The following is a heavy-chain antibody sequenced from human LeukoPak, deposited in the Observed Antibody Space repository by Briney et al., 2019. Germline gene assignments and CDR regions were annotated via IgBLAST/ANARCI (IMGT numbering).Heavy chain of an antibody. J-gene: IGHJ6*03. CDR3: ARLADFYYYYMDV. Sequence: SETLSLTCTVSTGSLSSYFWAWIRQPPGKGLEWIGYIYSNGNTNYNYSLKSRVTMSIDTSKNQFSLKVSSVTAADTAVYYCARLADFYYYYMDVWGKGITVTVSS. CDR1: TGSLSSYF. V-gene: IGHV4-4*09. CDR2: IYSNGNT.